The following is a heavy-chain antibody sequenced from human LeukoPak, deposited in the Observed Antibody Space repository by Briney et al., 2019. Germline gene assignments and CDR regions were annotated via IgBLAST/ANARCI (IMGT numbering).Heavy chain of an antibody. Sequence: GGSLRLSCAASGFTFSDYYMSWIRQAPGKGLEWVSYISSSGSTIYYADSVKGRFTISRDNAKNSLYLQMNSLRAEDTAVYYCAREVVGAAYDAFDIWGQGTMVTVSS. CDR3: AREVVGAAYDAFDI. D-gene: IGHD1-26*01. J-gene: IGHJ3*02. CDR2: ISSSGSTI. V-gene: IGHV3-11*04. CDR1: GFTFSDYY.